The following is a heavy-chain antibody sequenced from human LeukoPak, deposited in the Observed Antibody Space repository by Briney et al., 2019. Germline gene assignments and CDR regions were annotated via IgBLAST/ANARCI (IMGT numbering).Heavy chain of an antibody. CDR3: AREYYDILTGSRPFDY. D-gene: IGHD3-9*01. CDR1: GFTFSSYS. V-gene: IGHV3-21*01. Sequence: GGSLRLSCAASGFTFSSYSMNWVRQAPGKGLEWVSSISSSSSYIYYADSVKGRFTISRDNAKNSLYLQMSSLRAEDTAVYYCAREYYDILTGSRPFDYWGQGTLVTVSS. J-gene: IGHJ4*02. CDR2: ISSSSSYI.